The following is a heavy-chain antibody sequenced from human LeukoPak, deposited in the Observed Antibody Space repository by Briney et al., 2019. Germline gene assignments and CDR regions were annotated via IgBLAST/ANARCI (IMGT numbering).Heavy chain of an antibody. V-gene: IGHV1-2*02. CDR3: ARGGYCSGTSCPDTNGENDY. D-gene: IGHD2-2*01. CDR2: INPNSGGT. J-gene: IGHJ4*02. Sequence: ASVKVSCKASGYTFTGYYMHWVRQAPGQGLEWMGWINPNSGGTNYAQKFQGRVTMTRDTSISTAYMELSRLRSDDTAVYYCARGGYCSGTSCPDTNGENDYWGQGTLVTVSS. CDR1: GYTFTGYY.